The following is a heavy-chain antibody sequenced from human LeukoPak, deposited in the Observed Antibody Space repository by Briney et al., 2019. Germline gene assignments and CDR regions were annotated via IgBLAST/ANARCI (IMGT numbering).Heavy chain of an antibody. CDR1: GGSISSYY. CDR2: IYYSGST. Sequence: SETLSLTCTVSGGSISSYYWSWIRQPPGKGLEWIGYIYYSGSTNYNPSLKSRVTISVDTSKNQFSLKLSSVTAADTAVYYCARVSGFLEWLSDPSSYYFDYWGQGTLVTVSS. V-gene: IGHV4-59*01. J-gene: IGHJ4*02. CDR3: ARVSGFLEWLSDPSSYYFDY. D-gene: IGHD3-3*01.